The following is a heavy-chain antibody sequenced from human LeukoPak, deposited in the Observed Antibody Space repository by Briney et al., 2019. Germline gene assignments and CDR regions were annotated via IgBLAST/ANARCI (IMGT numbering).Heavy chain of an antibody. V-gene: IGHV3-15*05. Sequence: GGSLRLSCVASGLTFTNAWMTWVRQAPGKGLEWVGHIKSKVDTGTPDYAAPVKGRFTISRDDSKNTLYLEMNSLQTEDTAVYHCTKDRPYMAGGAIAHWGQGTLVTVSS. CDR3: TKDRPYMAGGAIAH. J-gene: IGHJ4*02. CDR1: GLTFTNAW. CDR2: IKSKVDTGTP. D-gene: IGHD3-16*02.